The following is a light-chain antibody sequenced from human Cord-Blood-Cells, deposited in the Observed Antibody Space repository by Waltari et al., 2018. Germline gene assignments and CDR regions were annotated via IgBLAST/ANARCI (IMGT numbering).Light chain of an antibody. Sequence: NFMLTQSHSVSESPGKTVTIPCTRSSGSIASNYVQWYQQRPGSAPTTVIYEDNQRPSGVPDRFSGSIDSSSNSASLTISGLKTEDEADYYCQSYDSSNLVFGGGTKLTVL. CDR3: QSYDSSNLV. CDR1: SGSIASNY. V-gene: IGLV6-57*03. J-gene: IGLJ3*02. CDR2: EDN.